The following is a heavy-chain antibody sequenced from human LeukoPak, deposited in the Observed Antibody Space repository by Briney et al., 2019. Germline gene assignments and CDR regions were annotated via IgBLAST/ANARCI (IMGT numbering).Heavy chain of an antibody. J-gene: IGHJ4*02. CDR1: GYRFTNYA. D-gene: IGHD3-10*01. CDR3: ARNNADGEGRFSY. V-gene: IGHV7-4-1*02. Sequence: ASVKVSCKASGYRFTNYAMNWVRQAPGQGLKWMGWINTNTGNPTYAQGFTGRFVFSLDTSVSTAYLQISSLEAEDSAVYYCARNNADGEGRFSYWGQGTLVTVSS. CDR2: INTNTGNP.